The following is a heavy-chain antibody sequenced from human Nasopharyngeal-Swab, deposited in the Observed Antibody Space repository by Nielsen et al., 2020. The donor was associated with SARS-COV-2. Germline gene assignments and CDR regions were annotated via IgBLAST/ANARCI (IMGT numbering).Heavy chain of an antibody. CDR2: INWNGGST. J-gene: IGHJ6*02. V-gene: IGHV3-20*01. Sequence: GESLKISCAASGFTFDDYGMSWVRQVPGKGLEWVSGINWNGGSTGYADSVKGRFTISRDNAKNSLYLQMNSLRADDTALYHCARDRTAGPVGHYHYAMDVWGQGTTVTVSS. D-gene: IGHD2-21*02. CDR3: ARDRTAGPVGHYHYAMDV. CDR1: GFTFDDYG.